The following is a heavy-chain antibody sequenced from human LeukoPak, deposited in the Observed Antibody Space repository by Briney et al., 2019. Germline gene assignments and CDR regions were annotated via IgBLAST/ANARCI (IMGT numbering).Heavy chain of an antibody. V-gene: IGHV1-24*01. J-gene: IGHJ6*02. D-gene: IGHD2-15*01. CDR2: FDPEDGET. CDR1: GYTLTELS. Sequence: VASVKVSCKVSGYTLTELSMHWVRQAPGKGLEWMGGFDPEDGETIYAQKFQGRVTMTEDTSTDTAYMELSSLRSEDTAVYYCATDRYCSGGSCYSDYYYGMDVWGQGTTATVSS. CDR3: ATDRYCSGGSCYSDYYYGMDV.